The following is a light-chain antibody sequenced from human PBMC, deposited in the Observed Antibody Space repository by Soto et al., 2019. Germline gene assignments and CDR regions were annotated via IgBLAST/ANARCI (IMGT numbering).Light chain of an antibody. V-gene: IGLV1-51*01. CDR3: GTWDSSLTNGRAV. CDR2: DDN. CDR1: SSNIGNSY. Sequence: QSVLTQPPSVSAAPGQTVTVSCSGNSSNIGNSYVSWYQQFPGTAPRLLIYDDNKRPSGIRDRFSGSKSGTSATLAITGRQTGEEAFDYGGTWDSSLTNGRAVFGGGTQLTVL. J-gene: IGLJ3*02.